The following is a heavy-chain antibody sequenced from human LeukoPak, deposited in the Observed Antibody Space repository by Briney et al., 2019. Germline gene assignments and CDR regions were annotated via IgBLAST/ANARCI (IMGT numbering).Heavy chain of an antibody. Sequence: SETLSLTCTVAGGSIRRHYWSWIRQPPWNGLEWIGDIYYSGSTNYNPSLKSRVTISVDTSKHQFSLKLSSVTAADTAVYYCARDRGGYSNYYYYYMDVWGKGTTVTVSS. CDR1: GGSIRRHY. D-gene: IGHD4-11*01. CDR3: ARDRGGYSNYYYYYMDV. CDR2: IYYSGST. J-gene: IGHJ6*03. V-gene: IGHV4-59*11.